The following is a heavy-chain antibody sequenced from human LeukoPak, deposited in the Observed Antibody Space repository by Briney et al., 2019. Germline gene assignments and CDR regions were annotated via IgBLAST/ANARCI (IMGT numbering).Heavy chain of an antibody. CDR3: AGPDIATRPKKYYYYYMDV. CDR2: IYTTGST. D-gene: IGHD6-6*01. Sequence: SETLSLTCTVSGGSISSHFWSWIRQPPGKELQWIGHIYTTGSTNYNPSLKSRVTISVDTSMNQFSLNLSSVTAADTAVYYCAGPDIATRPKKYYYYYMDVWGKGTTVTVSS. J-gene: IGHJ6*03. V-gene: IGHV4-4*09. CDR1: GGSISSHF.